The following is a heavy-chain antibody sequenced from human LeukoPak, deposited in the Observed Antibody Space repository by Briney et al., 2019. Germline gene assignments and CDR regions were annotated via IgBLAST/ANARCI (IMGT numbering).Heavy chain of an antibody. CDR2: INPNSGGT. J-gene: IGHJ5*02. V-gene: IGHV1-2*02. Sequence: ASVKVSCKASGYTFTGYYMHWVRQAPGQGLEWMGWINPNSGGTNYAQKFQGRVTMTRDTSISTAYMELSRLRSDDTAVYYCARDYGRLWFGGSNWFDPWGQGTLVTVSS. CDR3: ARDYGRLWFGGSNWFDP. CDR1: GYTFTGYY. D-gene: IGHD3-10*01.